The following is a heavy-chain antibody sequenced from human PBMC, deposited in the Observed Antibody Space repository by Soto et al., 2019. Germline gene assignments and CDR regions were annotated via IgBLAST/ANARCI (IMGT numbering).Heavy chain of an antibody. CDR1: GGSFSGYY. CDR3: ARGHYSSSWYRKFSSWFDP. J-gene: IGHJ5*02. Sequence: QVQLQQWGAGLLKPSETLSLTCAVYGGSFSGYYWSWIRQPPGKGLEWIGEINHSGSTNYNPSLKRRVTIPGDTSKNQFSLKLSSVTAADTAVYCCARGHYSSSWYRKFSSWFDPWGQGTLYTVSS. CDR2: INHSGST. V-gene: IGHV4-34*01. D-gene: IGHD6-13*01.